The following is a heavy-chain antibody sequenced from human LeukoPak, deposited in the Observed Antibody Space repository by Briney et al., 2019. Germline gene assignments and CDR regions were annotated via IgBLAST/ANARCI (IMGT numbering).Heavy chain of an antibody. CDR2: IYYSGST. CDR3: ARGSGYSYGYDAFDI. CDR1: GGSISSYY. J-gene: IGHJ3*02. D-gene: IGHD5-18*01. V-gene: IGHV4-59*01. Sequence: PSETLSLTCTVSGGSISSYYWSWIRQPPGKGLEWIGYIYYSGSTNYNPSLKSRVTISVDTSKNQFSLKLSSVTAADTAVYYCARGSGYSYGYDAFDIWGPGTMVTVSS.